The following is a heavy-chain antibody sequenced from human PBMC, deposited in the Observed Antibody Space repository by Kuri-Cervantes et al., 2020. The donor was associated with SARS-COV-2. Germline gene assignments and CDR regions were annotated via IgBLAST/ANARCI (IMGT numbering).Heavy chain of an antibody. V-gene: IGHV1-2*02. Sequence: ASVKVSCKASGYTFTSYGISWVRQAPGQGREWMGWINPNSGGTNYAQKFQGRVTMTRDTSISTAYMELSRLRSDDTAVYYCAREYIAARHNWFDPWGQGTLVTVSS. D-gene: IGHD6-6*01. CDR2: INPNSGGT. J-gene: IGHJ5*02. CDR1: GYTFTSYG. CDR3: AREYIAARHNWFDP.